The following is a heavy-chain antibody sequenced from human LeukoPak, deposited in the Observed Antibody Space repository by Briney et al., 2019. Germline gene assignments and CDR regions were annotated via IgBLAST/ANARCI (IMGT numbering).Heavy chain of an antibody. CDR2: IYDSGST. J-gene: IGHJ6*03. D-gene: IGHD3-22*01. V-gene: IGHV4-59*01. CDR1: GGSISSYY. CDR3: ARATYYYDSSGYSYYDYYYMDV. Sequence: PSETLSLTCTVSGGSISSYYWSWLRQPPGKGLEWIGYIYDSGSTNYNPSLKSRVTISVDTSKNQFSLKLSSVTAADTAVYYCARATYYYDSSGYSYYDYYYMDVWGKGTTVTISS.